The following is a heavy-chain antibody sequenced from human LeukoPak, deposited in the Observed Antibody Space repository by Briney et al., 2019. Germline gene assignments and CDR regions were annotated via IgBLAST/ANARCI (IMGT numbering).Heavy chain of an antibody. CDR1: GYTLTELS. V-gene: IGHV1-24*01. D-gene: IGHD3-10*01. Sequence: GASVKVSCKVSGYTLTELSMHWVRQAPGKGLEWMGGFDPEDGETIYAQKFQGRVTMTEDTSTDTAYMELSSLRSEDTAVYYCATDSITMVRGLYLFGAFDIWGQGTMVTVSS. J-gene: IGHJ3*02. CDR3: ATDSITMVRGLYLFGAFDI. CDR2: FDPEDGET.